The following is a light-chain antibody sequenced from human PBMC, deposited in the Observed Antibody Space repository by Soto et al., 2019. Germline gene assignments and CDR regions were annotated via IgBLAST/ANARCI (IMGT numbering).Light chain of an antibody. J-gene: IGLJ2*01. CDR3: SSYAGSNNLV. CDR1: SSDVGGYKY. Sequence: QSVLTQAPSASGSPGQSVTISCTGASSDVGGYKYVSWYQQHPGKAPKLIIYEVNKRPSGVPDRFSGSKSGNTASLTVSGLQAEDEADYYCSSYAGSNNLVFGGGTKVTVL. CDR2: EVN. V-gene: IGLV2-8*01.